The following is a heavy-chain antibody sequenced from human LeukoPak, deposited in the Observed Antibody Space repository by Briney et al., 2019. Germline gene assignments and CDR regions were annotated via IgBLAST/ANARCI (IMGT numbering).Heavy chain of an antibody. D-gene: IGHD6-13*01. J-gene: IGHJ4*02. Sequence: GASVKVSFKASGYTFTSYAMHWVRQAPGQRLEWMGWINAGNGNTKYSQKFQGRVTITRDTSASTAYMELSSLRSEDTAVYYCARVFEQQLGTTFDYWGQGTLVTVSS. CDR1: GYTFTSYA. CDR3: ARVFEQQLGTTFDY. V-gene: IGHV1-3*01. CDR2: INAGNGNT.